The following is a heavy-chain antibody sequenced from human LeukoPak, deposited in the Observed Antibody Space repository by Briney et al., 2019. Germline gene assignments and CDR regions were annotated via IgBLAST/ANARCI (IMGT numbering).Heavy chain of an antibody. CDR2: INHNGST. Sequence: PSETLSLTCAVYGGSFSGYYWSWVRQPPGKGLEWVGEINHNGSTNTYPSLKSQVTISVDTSKNQFSLKLTLCSAPAPALSSFARGLSGYTSFTSFDPWGQGTLVTVSS. D-gene: IGHD6-19*01. CDR3: ARGLSGYTSFTSFDP. J-gene: IGHJ5*02. CDR1: GGSFSGYY. V-gene: IGHV4-34*01.